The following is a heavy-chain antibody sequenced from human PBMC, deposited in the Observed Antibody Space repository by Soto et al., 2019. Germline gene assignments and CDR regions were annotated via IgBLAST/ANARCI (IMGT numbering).Heavy chain of an antibody. Sequence: QVQLVQSGAEVKKPGSSVKVSCKASGGTFSSYTISWVRQAPGQGLEWMGRIIPILGIANYAQKFQGRVTITADKSTSTACMELSSLRSEDTAVYYCARSGGSGSILDYWGQGTLVTVSS. J-gene: IGHJ4*02. V-gene: IGHV1-69*02. CDR1: GGTFSSYT. CDR2: IIPILGIA. CDR3: ARSGGSGSILDY. D-gene: IGHD3-10*01.